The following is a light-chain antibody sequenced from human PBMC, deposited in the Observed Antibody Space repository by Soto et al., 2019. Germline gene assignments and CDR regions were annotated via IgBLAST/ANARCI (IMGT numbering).Light chain of an antibody. CDR1: QSISNW. V-gene: IGKV1-5*01. Sequence: DIQMTQSPSTLSASVGARVSITCRASQSISNWLAWYQQKPGKAPKLLIYDASSLESGVPSRFSGSRSGTEFTLTISSLQPADFATDDCQQYNSFSRTFGQGTKVEIK. CDR3: QQYNSFSRT. J-gene: IGKJ1*01. CDR2: DAS.